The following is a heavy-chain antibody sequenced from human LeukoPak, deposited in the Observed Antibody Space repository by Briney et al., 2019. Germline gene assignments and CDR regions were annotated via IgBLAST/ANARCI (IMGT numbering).Heavy chain of an antibody. CDR3: ARLLYDSSGYYYMDI. J-gene: IGHJ3*02. CDR2: IYPPDSNT. CDR1: GYSFTSYW. Sequence: GESLKISCNSSGYSFTSYWIAWVRLMPGKGLEWMGIIYPPDSNTIYSPSFQGQVTISADKSISTAYLQWSSLKASDTAMYYCARLLYDSSGYYYMDIWGQGTMVTVSS. D-gene: IGHD3-22*01. V-gene: IGHV5-51*01.